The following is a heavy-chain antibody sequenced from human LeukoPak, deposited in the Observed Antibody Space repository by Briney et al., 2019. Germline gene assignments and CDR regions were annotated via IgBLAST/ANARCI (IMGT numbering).Heavy chain of an antibody. CDR1: GFTFSSYA. D-gene: IGHD3-10*01. J-gene: IGHJ4*02. Sequence: GGSLRLSCAASGFTFSSYAMGWARQAPGKGLEWVSGVSVDGDSSYYADSVKGRFTISRENSKRTLYLQMNSLRAEDTALYYCAKGSGDTGYYFDDWGQGTLVTVSS. CDR3: AKGSGDTGYYFDD. V-gene: IGHV3-23*01. CDR2: VSVDGDSS.